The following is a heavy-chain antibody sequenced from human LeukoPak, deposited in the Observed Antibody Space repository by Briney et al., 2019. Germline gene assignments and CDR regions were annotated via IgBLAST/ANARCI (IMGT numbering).Heavy chain of an antibody. J-gene: IGHJ4*02. CDR2: IYYSGST. V-gene: IGHV4-59*08. CDR3: ARHGRQTYIDY. Sequence: PSETLSLTCTVSGGSIGSYYWTWIRQPPGKGLEWIGYIYYSGSTNYKPSLESRVTISVDTSKNQFSLNLTSLTAADTAVYYCARHGRQTYIDYWGEGTLVTVSS. CDR1: GGSIGSYY. D-gene: IGHD1-26*01.